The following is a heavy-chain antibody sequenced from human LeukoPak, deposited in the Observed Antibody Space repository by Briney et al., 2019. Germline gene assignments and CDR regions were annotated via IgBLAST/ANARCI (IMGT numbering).Heavy chain of an antibody. J-gene: IGHJ6*02. Sequence: SETLSLTCAVYGGSFSGYYWSWIRQPPGKGLEWIGVINHSGSTNYNPSLKSRVTISVDTSKNQFSLKLSSVTAADTAVYYCARNSLAARLYYYYGMDVWGQGTTVTVSS. CDR3: ARNSLAARLYYYYGMDV. D-gene: IGHD6-6*01. CDR1: GGSFSGYY. V-gene: IGHV4-34*01. CDR2: INHSGST.